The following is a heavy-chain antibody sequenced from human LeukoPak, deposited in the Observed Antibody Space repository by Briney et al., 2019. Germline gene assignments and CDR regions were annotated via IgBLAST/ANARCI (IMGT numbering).Heavy chain of an antibody. D-gene: IGHD5-12*01. CDR3: AKDKYSGTWYWLDP. V-gene: IGHV3-30*18. Sequence: GGSLRLSCAASGFTFSTYATHWVRQAPGRALEWVAVISYDGGNKQYADSVKGRFIISRDNSKNTLFLQLNSLRAEDTAVYYCAKDKYSGTWYWLDPWGQGTLVTVSS. J-gene: IGHJ5*02. CDR1: GFTFSTYA. CDR2: ISYDGGNK.